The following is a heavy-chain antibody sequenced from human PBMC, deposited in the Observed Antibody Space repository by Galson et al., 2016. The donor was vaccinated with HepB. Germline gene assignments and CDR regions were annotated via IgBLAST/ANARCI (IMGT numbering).Heavy chain of an antibody. D-gene: IGHD3-10*01. CDR1: GGSISSPGYY. V-gene: IGHV4-39*07. CDR3: ATAGLRPSSSIITFDY. J-gene: IGHJ4*02. Sequence: SETLSLTCTVSGGSISSPGYYWGWIRQPPGQGLEWIGEIYHSGSTNYNASLKSRVTISVDKSKNQFSLKLTSVTAADTAVDYCATAGLRPSSSIITFDYWGQGTLVTVSS. CDR2: IYHSGST.